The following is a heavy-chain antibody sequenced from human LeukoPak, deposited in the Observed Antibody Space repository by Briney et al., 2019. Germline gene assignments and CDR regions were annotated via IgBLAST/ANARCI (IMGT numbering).Heavy chain of an antibody. J-gene: IGHJ4*02. D-gene: IGHD6-13*01. CDR2: ISYDGSNK. CDR1: GFTFSSYG. CDR3: AKAYSRKSYYFDY. Sequence: PGRSLRHSCAASGFTFSSYGMHWVRQAPGKGLEWVAVISYDGSNKYYADSVKGRFTISRDSSKNTLYLQMNSLRAEDTAVYYCAKAYSRKSYYFDYWGQGTLVTVSS. V-gene: IGHV3-30*18.